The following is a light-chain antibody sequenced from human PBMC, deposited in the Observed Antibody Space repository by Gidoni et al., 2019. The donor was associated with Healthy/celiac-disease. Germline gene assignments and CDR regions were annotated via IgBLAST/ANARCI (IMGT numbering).Light chain of an antibody. CDR3: QQYYDSPRT. CDR1: RTVLYRSDNRNY. J-gene: IGKJ1*01. CDR2: WAS. V-gene: IGKV4-1*01. Sequence: DIVMTQSPDSLAVSLGERATINCKSSRTVLYRSDNRNYLAWYQQKPGQSPKLLIYWASTRASGVPARFSGSGSGTAFTLPISTLQAADAAVYFCQQYYDSPRTFGQGTKVEIK.